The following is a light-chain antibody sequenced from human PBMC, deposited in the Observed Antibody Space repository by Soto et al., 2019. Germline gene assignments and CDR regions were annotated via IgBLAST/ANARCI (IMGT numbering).Light chain of an antibody. V-gene: IGLV2-11*01. CDR1: SSDDGGYNY. CDR3: CSYAGSYTWV. CDR2: DVS. J-gene: IGLJ3*02. Sequence: QSALTQPRSVSGSPGQSVTISCTGTSSDDGGYNYVSWYQQHPGKAPKLIIYDVSKQPSGVPDRFSGSKSGNTASLTISGLQAEDEADYYCCSYAGSYTWVFGGGTKLTVL.